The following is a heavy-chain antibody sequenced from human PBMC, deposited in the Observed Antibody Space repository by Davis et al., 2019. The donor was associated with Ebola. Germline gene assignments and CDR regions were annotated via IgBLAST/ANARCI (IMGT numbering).Heavy chain of an antibody. Sequence: GESLKISCAASGFTFSSYAMSWVRQAPGKGLEWVSAISGSGGSTYYADSVKGRFTVSRDNSKNTLYLQMNSLRAEDTAVYYCAKDQWLLYWGQGTLVTVSS. CDR3: AKDQWLLY. D-gene: IGHD5-24*01. J-gene: IGHJ4*02. V-gene: IGHV3-23*01. CDR2: ISGSGGST. CDR1: GFTFSSYA.